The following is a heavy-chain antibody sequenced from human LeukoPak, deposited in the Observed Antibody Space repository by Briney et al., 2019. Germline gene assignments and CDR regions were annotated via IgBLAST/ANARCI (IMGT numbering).Heavy chain of an antibody. CDR3: ARRRYGEAYDV. CDR1: GFTFSSYW. Sequence: GGSLRLSCAASGFTFSSYWMSWVRQAPGKGLECVANIMEDEGQIHYVDSVKGRFTISRDNAKNSLYLQMNSLRVEDTAVYYCARRRYGEAYDVWGQGTMVTVSS. J-gene: IGHJ3*01. CDR2: IMEDEGQI. D-gene: IGHD3-9*01. V-gene: IGHV3-7*01.